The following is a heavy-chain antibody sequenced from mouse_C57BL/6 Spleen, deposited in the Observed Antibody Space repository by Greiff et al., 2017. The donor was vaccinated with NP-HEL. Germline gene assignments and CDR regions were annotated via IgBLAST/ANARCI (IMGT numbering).Heavy chain of an antibody. D-gene: IGHD1-1*01. J-gene: IGHJ3*01. CDR2: IDPENGDT. CDR3: TTESRGAWFAY. V-gene: IGHV14-4*01. CDR1: GFNIKDDY. Sequence: EVHLVESGAELVRPGASVKLSCTASGFNIKDDYMHWVKQRPEQGLEWIGWIDPENGDTEYASKFKGKATITADTSSNTAYLQLSSLTSEDTAVYYCTTESRGAWFAYWGQGTLVTVSA.